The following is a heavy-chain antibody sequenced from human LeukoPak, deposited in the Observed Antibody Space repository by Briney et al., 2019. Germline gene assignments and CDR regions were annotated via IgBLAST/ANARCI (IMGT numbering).Heavy chain of an antibody. D-gene: IGHD6-6*01. CDR1: GGPISSISYY. J-gene: IGHJ3*01. CDR3: ARPEYSEESLDV. Sequence: SETLSLPCTVSGGPISSISYYRGWIRQPPGKGLEWIGRIYYSGSTYYNPSLKRRASIAVDTSKNQFSLKLSSVTAADTAVYYCARPEYSEESLDVWGQGTMVSVSS. CDR2: IYYSGST. V-gene: IGHV4-39*01.